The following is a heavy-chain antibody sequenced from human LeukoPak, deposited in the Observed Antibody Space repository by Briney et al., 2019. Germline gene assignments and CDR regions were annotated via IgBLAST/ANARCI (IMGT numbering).Heavy chain of an antibody. CDR2: IIPIFGTA. CDR3: ATPYYYGSGEGAFDI. D-gene: IGHD3-10*01. V-gene: IGHV1-69*13. Sequence: ASVKVSCKASGGTFSSYAISWVRQAPGQGLEWMGGIIPIFGTANYAQKFQGRVTITADESTSTAYMELSSLRSEDTAVYYCATPYYYGSGEGAFDIWGQGTMVTVSS. CDR1: GGTFSSYA. J-gene: IGHJ3*02.